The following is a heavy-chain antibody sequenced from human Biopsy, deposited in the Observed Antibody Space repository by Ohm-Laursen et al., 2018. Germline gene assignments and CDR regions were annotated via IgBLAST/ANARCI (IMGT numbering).Heavy chain of an antibody. J-gene: IGHJ6*02. Sequence: SLRLSCAASGFSVSDHYMDWVRQTPGKGLEWVGRSKNKAQGYTTEYAASVRGRFTFSRDDSRNLVYLQMQSLKTEDTAVYYCAGYISGHPVWGQGTTVTVSS. CDR2: SKNKAQGYTT. V-gene: IGHV3-72*01. CDR1: GFSVSDHY. D-gene: IGHD5-18*01. CDR3: AGYISGHPV.